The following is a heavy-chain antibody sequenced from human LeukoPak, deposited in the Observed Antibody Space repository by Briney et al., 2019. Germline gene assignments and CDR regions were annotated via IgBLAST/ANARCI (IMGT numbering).Heavy chain of an antibody. V-gene: IGHV3-30*18. Sequence: PGSSLRLSCEASGFPFSNYGMHWVRQAPGKGLQWVAFISYDGSNEHYADSVRGRLTIPRDTYKNTLYVQMNGLGADDTAVYYCAKDNWNGAGLGFRRGYYFVNWGQGTLVSVSS. CDR3: AKDNWNGAGLGFRRGYYFVN. D-gene: IGHD1-20*01. J-gene: IGHJ4*02. CDR1: GFPFSNYG. CDR2: ISYDGSNE.